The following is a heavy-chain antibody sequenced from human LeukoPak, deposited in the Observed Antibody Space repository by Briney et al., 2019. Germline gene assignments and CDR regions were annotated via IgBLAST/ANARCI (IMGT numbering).Heavy chain of an antibody. Sequence: SETLFLTCTVSGGSISSGGYYWSWIRQHPGKGLEWIGYIYYSGSTYYNPSLKSRVTISVDTSKNQFSLKLSSVTAADTAVYYCARDPTAAAPHDYWGQGTLVTVSS. CDR3: ARDPTAAAPHDY. V-gene: IGHV4-31*03. CDR1: GGSISSGGYY. D-gene: IGHD6-13*01. CDR2: IYYSGST. J-gene: IGHJ4*02.